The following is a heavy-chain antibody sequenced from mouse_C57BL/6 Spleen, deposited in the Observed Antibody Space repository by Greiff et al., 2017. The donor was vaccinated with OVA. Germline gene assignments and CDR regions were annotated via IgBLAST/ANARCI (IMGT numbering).Heavy chain of an antibody. CDR3: ARDGYDYGGFDY. Sequence: DVMLVESGGGLVKPGGSLKLSCAASGFTFSSYAMSWVRQTPEKRLEWVATISDGGSYTYYPDNVKGRFTISRDNAKNNLYLQMSHLKSEDTAMYYCARDGYDYGGFDYWGQGTTLTVSS. V-gene: IGHV5-4*01. CDR2: ISDGGSYT. J-gene: IGHJ2*01. CDR1: GFTFSSYA. D-gene: IGHD2-4*01.